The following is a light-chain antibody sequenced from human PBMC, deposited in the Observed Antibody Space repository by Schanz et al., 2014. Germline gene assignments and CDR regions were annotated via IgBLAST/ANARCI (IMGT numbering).Light chain of an antibody. CDR1: ISNIANNY. Sequence: QSVLTQPPSVSAAPGQKVTISCSGTISNIANNYVSWYQQLPGTAPKLLIYDNDKRPSGIPDRFSGSKSGTSATLGITGLQSGDEADYYCGTWDSSLSPWVFGGGTKLPV. V-gene: IGLV1-51*01. CDR3: GTWDSSLSPWV. J-gene: IGLJ3*02. CDR2: DND.